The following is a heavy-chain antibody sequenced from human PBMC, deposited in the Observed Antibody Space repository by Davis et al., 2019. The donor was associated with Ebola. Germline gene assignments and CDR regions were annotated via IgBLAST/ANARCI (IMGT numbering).Heavy chain of an antibody. V-gene: IGHV3-33*01. Sequence: GESLKISCAASGFTFSSYGMHWVRQAPGKGLEWVAVIWYDGSNKYYADSVKGRFTISRHNSKNTLYLQMNSLRAEDTAVYYCARGGEGLLGYWGQGTLVTVSS. D-gene: IGHD1-26*01. CDR2: IWYDGSNK. CDR1: GFTFSSYG. CDR3: ARGGEGLLGY. J-gene: IGHJ4*02.